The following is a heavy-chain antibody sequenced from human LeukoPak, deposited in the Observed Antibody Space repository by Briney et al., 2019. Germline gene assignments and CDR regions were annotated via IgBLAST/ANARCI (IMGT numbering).Heavy chain of an antibody. CDR3: ASIFYYGSGSYP. CDR1: GGSFSGYY. J-gene: IGHJ5*02. D-gene: IGHD3-10*01. CDR2: INHSGST. V-gene: IGHV4-34*01. Sequence: SETLSLTCAVYGGSFSGYYWSWIRQPPGKGLEWIGEINHSGSTNYNPSLKSRVTISVDTSKNQFSLKLSSVTAADTAVYYCASIFYYGSGSYPWGQGTLVTVSS.